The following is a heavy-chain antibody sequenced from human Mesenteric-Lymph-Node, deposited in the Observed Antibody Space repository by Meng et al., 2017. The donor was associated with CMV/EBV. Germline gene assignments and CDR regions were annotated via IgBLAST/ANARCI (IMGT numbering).Heavy chain of an antibody. D-gene: IGHD1-1*01. CDR2: INPNSGGT. Sequence: ASEKVSCKASGYTFTSYYMHWVRQAPGQGLEWMGWINPNSGGTNYAQKFQGRVTMTRDTSISTVYMDLSWLTFDDTAVYYCATNRERGYHYYGMDVWGQGTTVTVSS. V-gene: IGHV1-2*02. CDR3: ATNRERGYHYYGMDV. J-gene: IGHJ6*02. CDR1: GYTFTSYY.